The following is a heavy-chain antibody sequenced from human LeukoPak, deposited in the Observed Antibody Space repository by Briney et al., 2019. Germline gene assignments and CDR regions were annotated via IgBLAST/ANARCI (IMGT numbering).Heavy chain of an antibody. V-gene: IGHV4-38-2*02. CDR3: ARASYSYDINGWVPFDY. CDR1: GFSISRGFY. J-gene: IGHJ4*02. CDR2: IHHSGST. D-gene: IGHD3-22*01. Sequence: SETLSLTCTVSGFSISRGFYWGWIRQPPGKGPEWIGNIHHSGSTYYNPSLRSRVTISVDTSKNQFSLKMTSVTAADTAVYYCARASYSYDINGWVPFDYWGQGTLVTVSS.